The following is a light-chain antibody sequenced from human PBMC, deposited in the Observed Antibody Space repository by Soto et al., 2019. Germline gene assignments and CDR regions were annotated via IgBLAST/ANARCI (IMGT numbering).Light chain of an antibody. J-gene: IGKJ1*01. Sequence: DIPLTQSPSTLSVPPGWRPTLYSRASQSIRNNLAWYQQKPGQAPRVVIYGASSRASGVTARFSASASGTEFTLTISSVKSEDFAVYYCQKYDRWWTFGQGTKVDIK. V-gene: IGKV3D-15*01. CDR3: QKYDRWWT. CDR1: QSIRNN. CDR2: GAS.